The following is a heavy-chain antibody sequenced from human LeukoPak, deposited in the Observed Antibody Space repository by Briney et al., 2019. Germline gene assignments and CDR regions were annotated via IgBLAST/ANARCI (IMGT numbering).Heavy chain of an antibody. Sequence: GGSLRLSCAASGFTFRTYGMHWVRQAPGKGLEWVTFIRYDGSDKFYADSVRGRFTISRDNSKNTLFLQLNSLRVKDTAVYYCAKRADYYDSSRALYDAFDLWGQGTMVTVSS. J-gene: IGHJ3*01. CDR3: AKRADYYDSSRALYDAFDL. CDR1: GFTFRTYG. CDR2: IRYDGSDK. D-gene: IGHD3-16*01. V-gene: IGHV3-30*02.